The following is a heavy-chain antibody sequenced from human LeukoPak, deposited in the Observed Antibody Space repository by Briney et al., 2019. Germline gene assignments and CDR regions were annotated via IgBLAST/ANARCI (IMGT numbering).Heavy chain of an antibody. CDR1: GFTFSSYA. V-gene: IGHV3-23*01. CDR3: AKDGSGEPDAFDI. D-gene: IGHD3-10*01. J-gene: IGHJ3*02. Sequence: RTGGSLRLSCAASGFTFSSYAMSWVRQAPGKGLEWVSAISGSGGSTYYADAVKGRFPISRDNSKNTLYLQMNSLRAEDTAVYYCAKDGSGEPDAFDIWGQGTMVTVSS. CDR2: ISGSGGST.